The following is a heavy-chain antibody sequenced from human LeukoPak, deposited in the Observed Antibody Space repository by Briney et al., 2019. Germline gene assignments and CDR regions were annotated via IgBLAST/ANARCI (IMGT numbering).Heavy chain of an antibody. V-gene: IGHV1-69*01. D-gene: IGHD2-15*01. CDR2: IIPIFGTA. J-gene: IGHJ4*02. CDR1: GGTFSSYA. CDR3: ARERDCSGGSCYEY. Sequence: SVTVSCKASGGTFSSYAISWVRQAPGQGLEWMGGIIPIFGTANYAQKLQGRVTITADESTSTAYMELSSLRSEDTAVYYCARERDCSGGSCYEYWGQGTLVTVSS.